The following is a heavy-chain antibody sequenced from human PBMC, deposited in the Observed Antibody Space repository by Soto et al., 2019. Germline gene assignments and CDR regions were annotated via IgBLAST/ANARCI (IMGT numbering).Heavy chain of an antibody. CDR1: GFTFSTYV. Sequence: QVQLGESGGGVVQPGRSLRLSCIASGFTFSTYVMHWVRQAPGEGLEWVAGISVDGGSTHYTDSVKGRFTISRDNAKNTVYLQMDSLTVEETTVYYCAREDESSGHAGTFKHWGQGSLVTVSS. CDR2: ISVDGGST. CDR3: AREDESSGHAGTFKH. D-gene: IGHD3-22*01. J-gene: IGHJ1*01. V-gene: IGHV3-30*14.